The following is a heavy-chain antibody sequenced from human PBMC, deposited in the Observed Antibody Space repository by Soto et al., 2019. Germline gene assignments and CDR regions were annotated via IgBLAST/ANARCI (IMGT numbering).Heavy chain of an antibody. CDR1: GFSVSSKY. CDR2: IYSGGST. V-gene: IGHV3-53*01. Sequence: EVQLVESGGGLIQPGGSLRLSCVVSGFSVSSKYMTWVRQAPGKGLEWVSVIYSGGSTYYADSVKGRFTISRDNSKNTLFLQMNSPRAEDTAVYYCARERDSSGYILGYWGQGTLVTVSS. J-gene: IGHJ4*02. D-gene: IGHD3-22*01. CDR3: ARERDSSGYILGY.